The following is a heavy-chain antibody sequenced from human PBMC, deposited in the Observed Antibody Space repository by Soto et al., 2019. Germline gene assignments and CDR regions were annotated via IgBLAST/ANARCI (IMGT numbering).Heavy chain of an antibody. D-gene: IGHD5-12*01. V-gene: IGHV1-69*12. J-gene: IGHJ4*02. Sequence: QVQLVQSGAEVKKPGSPVKVSCKASGGTFSTYAISWVRQAPGQGLEWMGGIIPIFGTANYAQKFQVRVTITADESTSTAYMELSSLRSEDTAVYYCATSRNSGYVYFHYWGQGTLVTVSS. CDR1: GGTFSTYA. CDR2: IIPIFGTA. CDR3: ATSRNSGYVYFHY.